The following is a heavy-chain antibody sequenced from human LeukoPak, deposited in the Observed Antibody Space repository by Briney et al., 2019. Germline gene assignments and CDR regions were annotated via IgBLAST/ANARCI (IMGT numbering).Heavy chain of an antibody. J-gene: IGHJ5*02. V-gene: IGHV4-61*10. CDR1: GGSISSGSYY. CDR3: ARDHRPLADEGLNWFDP. CDR2: IYYSGST. Sequence: SETLSLTCTVSGGSISSGSYYRSWIRQPAGKGLEWIGYIYYSGSTNYNPSLKSRVTISVDTSKNQFSLKLSSVTAADTAVYYCARDHRPLADEGLNWFDPWGQGTLVTVSS. D-gene: IGHD3-3*02.